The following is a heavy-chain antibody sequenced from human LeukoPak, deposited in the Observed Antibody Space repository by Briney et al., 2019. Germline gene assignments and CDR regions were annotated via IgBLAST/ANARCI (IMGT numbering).Heavy chain of an antibody. CDR2: IYYSGST. CDR3: ARNISTVANGARYNWFDP. V-gene: IGHV4-39*01. D-gene: IGHD4-11*01. CDR1: GGSISSSSYY. Sequence: SETLSLACTVSGGSISSSSYYWDWIRQSPGKGLEWIGTIYYSGSTDYNPSLKSRVTMSVETSKNQFSLKLSSVTAADTAVYYCARNISTVANGARYNWFDPWGQGTLVTVSS. J-gene: IGHJ5*02.